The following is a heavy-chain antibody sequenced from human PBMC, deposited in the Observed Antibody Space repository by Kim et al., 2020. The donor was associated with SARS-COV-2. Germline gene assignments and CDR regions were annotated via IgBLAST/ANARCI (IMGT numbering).Heavy chain of an antibody. J-gene: IGHJ4*02. CDR1: GGSFSGYY. CDR2: INHSGST. CDR3: ARATRGRIAAAPKDY. Sequence: SETLSLTCAVYGGSFSGYYWSWIRQPPGKGLEWIGEINHSGSTNYNPSLKSRVTISVDTSKNQFSLKLSSVTAADTAVYYCARATRGRIAAAPKDYWGQGTLVTVSS. V-gene: IGHV4-34*01. D-gene: IGHD6-13*01.